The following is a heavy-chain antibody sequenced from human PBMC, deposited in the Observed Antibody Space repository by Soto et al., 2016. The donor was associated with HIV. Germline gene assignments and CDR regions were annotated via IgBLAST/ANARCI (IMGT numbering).Heavy chain of an antibody. J-gene: IGHJ4*02. CDR1: GFTVSSNY. V-gene: IGHV3-66*01. CDR3: ARARRGGPGKYYFDY. CDR2: IYSGGST. Sequence: EVQLVESGGGLVQPGGSLRLSCAASGFTVSSNYMSWVRQAPGKGLEWVSVIYSGGSTYYADSVKGRFTISRDNSKNTLYLQMNSLRAEDTAVYYCARARRGGPGKYYFDYWGQGTLVTVSS. D-gene: IGHD6-25*01.